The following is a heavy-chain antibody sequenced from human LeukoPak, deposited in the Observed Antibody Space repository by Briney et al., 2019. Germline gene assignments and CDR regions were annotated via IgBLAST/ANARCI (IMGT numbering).Heavy chain of an antibody. CDR3: ARDGPGDVGFDY. V-gene: IGHV4-59*01. D-gene: IGHD7-27*01. Sequence: SETLSLTCTVSRGSISNYYWGWIRQPPGKGLEWIGFFSYSGSTNYNPSLKSRVTISVDTSKNQFSLKLTSVTAADTAVYYCARDGPGDVGFDYWGQGTLVTVSS. J-gene: IGHJ4*02. CDR2: FSYSGST. CDR1: RGSISNYY.